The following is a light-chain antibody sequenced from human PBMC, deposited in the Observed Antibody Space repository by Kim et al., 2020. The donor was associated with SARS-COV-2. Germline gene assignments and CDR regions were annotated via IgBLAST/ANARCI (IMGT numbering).Light chain of an antibody. Sequence: AIRMTQSPSSISASAGDRVTITCRASHDITSYLAWYQQKPGEAPKVLIYSASTLQSGVPSRFSGSGYGTFFTLTISSLQSEDFATYFCQQYYEYPPDYTFGKGTKLEI. CDR1: HDITSY. CDR2: SAS. V-gene: IGKV1-8*01. CDR3: QQYYEYPPDYT. J-gene: IGKJ2*01.